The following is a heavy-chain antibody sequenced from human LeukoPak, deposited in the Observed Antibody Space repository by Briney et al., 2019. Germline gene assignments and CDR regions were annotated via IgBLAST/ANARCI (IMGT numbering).Heavy chain of an antibody. J-gene: IGHJ4*02. CDR1: GFTFSSYS. Sequence: GGSLRLSCAASGFTFSSYSMNWVRQAPGKGVEWVSYISSSSGIIYYAHSVKGRFTISRDNAKNSLYLQMNSLRAEDTALYYCARDRWSSSSFDYWGQGTLVTVSS. D-gene: IGHD6-6*01. CDR2: ISSSSGII. V-gene: IGHV3-48*01. CDR3: ARDRWSSSSFDY.